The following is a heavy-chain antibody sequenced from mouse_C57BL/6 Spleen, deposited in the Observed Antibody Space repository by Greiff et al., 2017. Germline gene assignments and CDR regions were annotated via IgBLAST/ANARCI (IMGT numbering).Heavy chain of an antibody. J-gene: IGHJ4*01. CDR3: ARGGYSNLDYAMDY. CDR2: IDPSDSET. V-gene: IGHV1-52*01. CDR1: GYTFTSYW. Sequence: QVQLQQPGAELVRPGSSVKLTCKASGYTFTSYWMHWVKQRPIQGLEWIGNIDPSDSETHYNQKFKDKATLTVDKSSSTAYMQLSSLTSEDSAVDYCARGGYSNLDYAMDYWGQGTSVTVSS. D-gene: IGHD2-5*01.